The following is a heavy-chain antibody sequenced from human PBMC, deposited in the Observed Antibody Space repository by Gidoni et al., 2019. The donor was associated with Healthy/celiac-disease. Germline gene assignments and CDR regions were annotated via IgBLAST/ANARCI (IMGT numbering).Heavy chain of an antibody. CDR2: ICYDGSNK. CDR3: ARVAEYYDSSGQPAGYYFDY. CDR1: GFTFRRSG. J-gene: IGHJ4*02. V-gene: IGHV3-33*01. D-gene: IGHD3-22*01. Sequence: QVQLVESGGGVVQPGRSLRPSCAASGFTFRRSGVHWVPQAPGKGLEWVAFICYDGSNKYYADSVKGRFTISRDNSKNTLYLQMNSLRAEDTAVYYCARVAEYYDSSGQPAGYYFDYWGQGTLVTVSS.